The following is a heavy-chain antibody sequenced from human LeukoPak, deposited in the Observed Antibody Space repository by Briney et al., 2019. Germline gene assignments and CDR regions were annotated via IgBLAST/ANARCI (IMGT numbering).Heavy chain of an antibody. CDR1: GGSISSYY. J-gene: IGHJ2*01. CDR3: ASGRYYDSSGYFPSYWYFDL. V-gene: IGHV4-59*08. D-gene: IGHD3-22*01. Sequence: SETLSLTCTVSGGSISSYYWSWIRQPPGKGLEWIGYIYYSGSTNYYPSLKSRVTISVDTSKNQFSLKLSSVTAADTAVYYCASGRYYDSSGYFPSYWYFDLWGRGTLVTVSS. CDR2: IYYSGST.